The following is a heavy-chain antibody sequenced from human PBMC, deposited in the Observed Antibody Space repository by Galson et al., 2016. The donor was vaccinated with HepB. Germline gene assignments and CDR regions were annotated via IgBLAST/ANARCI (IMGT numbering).Heavy chain of an antibody. Sequence: PALVKPTQTLTLTCTFSGFSLSTTGVGVGWIRQPPGKALEWLATIYWDDDKRHSPSLKDSFTLTKDTSKNQVVLTMTNMDPADTGTYYFAHSRPEAGGYNLGYFDSWGQGALVTVSS. V-gene: IGHV2-5*02. J-gene: IGHJ4*02. CDR2: IYWDDDK. CDR1: GFSLSTTGVG. D-gene: IGHD5-24*01. CDR3: AHSRPEAGGYNLGYFDS.